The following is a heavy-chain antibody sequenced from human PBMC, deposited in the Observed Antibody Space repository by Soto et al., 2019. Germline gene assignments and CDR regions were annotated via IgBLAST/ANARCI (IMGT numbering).Heavy chain of an antibody. CDR3: AKDHYYDSSGLTH. Sequence: LRLSCAASGFTFSSYGMHWVRQAPGKGLEWVAVISYDGSNKYYADSVKGRFTISRDNSKNTLYLQMNSLRAEDTAVYYCAKDHYYDSSGLTHWGHGTLVTVSS. CDR2: ISYDGSNK. D-gene: IGHD3-22*01. V-gene: IGHV3-30*18. CDR1: GFTFSSYG. J-gene: IGHJ1*01.